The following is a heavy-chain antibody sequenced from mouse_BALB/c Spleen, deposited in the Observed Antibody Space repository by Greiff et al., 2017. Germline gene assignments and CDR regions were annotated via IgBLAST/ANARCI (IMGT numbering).Heavy chain of an antibody. Sequence: QVQLKESGPGLVAPSQSLSITCTVSGFSLTGYGVNWVRQPPGKGLEWLGMIWGDGSTDYNSALKSRLSISKDNSKSQVFLKMNSLQTDDTARYYCARAYYRYVWYFDVWGAGTTVTVSS. CDR1: GFSLTGYG. CDR3: ARAYYRYVWYFDV. V-gene: IGHV2-6-7*01. J-gene: IGHJ1*01. CDR2: IWGDGST. D-gene: IGHD2-14*01.